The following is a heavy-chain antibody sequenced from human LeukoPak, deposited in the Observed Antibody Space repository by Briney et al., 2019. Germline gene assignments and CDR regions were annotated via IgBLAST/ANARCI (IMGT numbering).Heavy chain of an antibody. V-gene: IGHV1-2*02. Sequence: ASVKVSCKASGYTFTGYYMHWVRQAPGQGLEWMGWINPNSGGTNYAQKFQGRVTMTRDMSISTAYMELSRLRSDDTAVYYCARSMVTIFGVVLGAYYFDYWGQGTLVTVSS. CDR2: INPNSGGT. D-gene: IGHD3-3*01. J-gene: IGHJ4*02. CDR3: ARSMVTIFGVVLGAYYFDY. CDR1: GYTFTGYY.